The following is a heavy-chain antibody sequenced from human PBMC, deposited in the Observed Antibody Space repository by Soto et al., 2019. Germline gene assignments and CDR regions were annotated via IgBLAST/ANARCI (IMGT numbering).Heavy chain of an antibody. J-gene: IGHJ6*02. Sequence: QVQLQESGPGLVKPSGTLSLTCAVSGGSISSSNWWSWVRQPPGKGLEWIGEIYHSGSTNYNPSXXRRVTISVDKXXHXFXXKLSSVTAADTAVYYCAREYDILTGYYSYYYGMDVWGQGTTVTVSS. CDR3: AREYDILTGYYSYYYGMDV. V-gene: IGHV4-4*02. CDR1: GGSISSSNW. CDR2: IYHSGST. D-gene: IGHD3-9*01.